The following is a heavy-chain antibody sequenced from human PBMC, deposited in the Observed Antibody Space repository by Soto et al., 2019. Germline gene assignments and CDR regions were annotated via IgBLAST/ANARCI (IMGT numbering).Heavy chain of an antibody. V-gene: IGHV4-34*08. CDR1: VGTFSCLY. D-gene: IGHD5-18*01. CDR2: IKDSGST. J-gene: IGHJ4*02. CDR3: AGTFGYDFDY. Sequence: PSETLSLTCAVYVGTFSCLYWIWIRQPPGKGLEWIGEIKDSGSTNYNPSLKSRVTISVDTSKNQFSLKLTSVTAADTAVYYCAGTFGYDFDYWGQGTLVTVSS.